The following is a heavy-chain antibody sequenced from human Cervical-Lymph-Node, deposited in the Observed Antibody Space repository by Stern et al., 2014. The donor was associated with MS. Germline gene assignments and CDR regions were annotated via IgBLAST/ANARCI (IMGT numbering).Heavy chain of an antibody. CDR1: GGSISGYY. CDR2: IYYSGST. CDR3: ARRTSTGSYDY. V-gene: IGHV4-59*01. D-gene: IGHD1-26*01. Sequence: QVQLQQSGPGLLKPSETLSLTCTVSGGSISGYYCSWIRQPPGEGLEWIAYIYYSGSTNYNPSLKSRVTISVDTSKNQFSLKLSSVTAADTAVYYCARRTSTGSYDYWGQGTLVTVSS. J-gene: IGHJ4*02.